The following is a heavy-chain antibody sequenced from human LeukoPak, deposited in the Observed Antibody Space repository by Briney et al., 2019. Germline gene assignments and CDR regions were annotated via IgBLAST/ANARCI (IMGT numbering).Heavy chain of an antibody. CDR1: GFTFTSPA. Sequence: SVKVSCKASGFTFTSPAMQWVRQTRGQRLEWIGWIVVGSGNTNYAQKFQERVTITRDMSTSTAYMELSSLRSDDTAVYYCAADAYYYDSSGYYLDYWGQGTLVTASS. J-gene: IGHJ4*02. CDR2: IVVGSGNT. V-gene: IGHV1-58*02. D-gene: IGHD3-22*01. CDR3: AADAYYYDSSGYYLDY.